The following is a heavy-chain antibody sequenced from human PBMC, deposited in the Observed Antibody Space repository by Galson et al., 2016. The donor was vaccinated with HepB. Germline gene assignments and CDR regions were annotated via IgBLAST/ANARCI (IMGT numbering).Heavy chain of an antibody. J-gene: IGHJ5*02. V-gene: IGHV4-39*01. D-gene: IGHD3-16*01. CDR2: ICYRETT. Sequence: SETLSLTCTVSGDSISSSPFYWGWIRQPPGKALEWIGSICYRETTYCNPSLKSRVTISVDTSKNHFSLRLSSVTAADTAVYYCARHWDDYVRGLNGGGNWFDPWGQGTLVTVSS. CDR3: ARHWDDYVRGLNGGGNWFDP. CDR1: GDSISSSPFY.